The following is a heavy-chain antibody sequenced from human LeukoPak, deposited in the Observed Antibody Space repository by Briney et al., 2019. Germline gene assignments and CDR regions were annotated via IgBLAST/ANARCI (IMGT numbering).Heavy chain of an antibody. CDR1: GFTFSSYA. CDR3: AKASGYSCGGRFDY. D-gene: IGHD5-18*01. J-gene: IGHJ4*02. V-gene: IGHV3-23*01. CDR2: ISGSGGST. Sequence: SGGSLRLSCAASGFTFSSYAMSWVRQAPGKGLEGVSAISGSGGSTYYTDSVKGRFTISRDNSKNTLYLQMNSLRAEDTAVYYCAKASGYSCGGRFDYWGQGTLVTVSS.